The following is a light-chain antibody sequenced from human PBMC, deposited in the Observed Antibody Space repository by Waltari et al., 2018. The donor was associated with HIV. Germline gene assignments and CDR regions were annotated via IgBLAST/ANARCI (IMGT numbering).Light chain of an antibody. CDR1: KLGNKY. Sequence: SYEVTQPPSVSVSPRQTASITCSGHKLGNKYTAWYQQKPGQSPVLVIYEDNKRRSGTPERFSGSNSGDTATLTISGTQAMDEADYYCQAWDSSTVVFGGGTRLTVL. CDR2: EDN. J-gene: IGLJ2*01. CDR3: QAWDSSTVV. V-gene: IGLV3-1*01.